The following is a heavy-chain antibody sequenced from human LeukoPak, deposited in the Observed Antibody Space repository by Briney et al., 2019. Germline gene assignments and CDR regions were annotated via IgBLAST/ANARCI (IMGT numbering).Heavy chain of an antibody. CDR1: GFTFSDYY. Sequence: PGGSLRLSCAASGFTFSDYYMSWIRQAPGKGLEWVSYISSSGSTIYYADSVKGRFTISRDNAKNSLYPQMNSLRAEDTAVYYCAGSIAAAGTSAFDIWGQGTMVTVSS. D-gene: IGHD6-13*01. CDR3: AGSIAAAGTSAFDI. J-gene: IGHJ3*02. V-gene: IGHV3-11*01. CDR2: ISSSGSTI.